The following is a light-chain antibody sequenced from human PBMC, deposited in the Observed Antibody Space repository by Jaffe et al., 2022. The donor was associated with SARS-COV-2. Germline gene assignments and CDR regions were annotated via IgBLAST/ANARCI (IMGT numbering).Light chain of an antibody. Sequence: QSALTQPASVSGSPGQSITISCSGTSSDVGSFNLVSWFQQHPGKAPKLLIYEGSKRPSGVSNRFSGSKSGNTASLTISGVQAEDEADYYCCSYAGSGTFVFGGGTKVTVL. J-gene: IGLJ3*02. V-gene: IGLV2-23*03. CDR3: CSYAGSGTFV. CDR2: EGS. CDR1: SSDVGSFNL.